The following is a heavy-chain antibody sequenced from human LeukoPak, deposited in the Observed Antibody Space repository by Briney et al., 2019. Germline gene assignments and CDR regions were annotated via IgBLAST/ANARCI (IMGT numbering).Heavy chain of an antibody. V-gene: IGHV3-23*01. CDR2: VSGSGGST. D-gene: IGHD5-24*01. Sequence: GGSLRPSCVASGFTLRSHATSWVRQAPEKGQEWVSAVSGSGGSTYYAESVKRQSTIHRDNPKNTLYLQMNSLTAEDTAVCCCAKDRRVEMATIQTCWGQRTLVTVSS. CDR3: AKDRRVEMATIQTC. CDR1: GFTLRSHA. J-gene: IGHJ4*02.